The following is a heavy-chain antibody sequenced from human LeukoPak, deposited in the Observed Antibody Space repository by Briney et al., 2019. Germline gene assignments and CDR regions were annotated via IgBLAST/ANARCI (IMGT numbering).Heavy chain of an antibody. CDR3: ARVIDAAVAGDFDY. CDR1: GYTFTSYA. D-gene: IGHD6-19*01. V-gene: IGHV1-18*01. CDR2: ISAYNGNT. Sequence: GASVKVSCKASGYTFTSYAFSWVRQAPGQGLEWMGWISAYNGNTNYAQKLQGRVTMTTDTSTSTAYMELRSLRSDDTAVYYCARVIDAAVAGDFDYWGQGTLVTVSS. J-gene: IGHJ4*02.